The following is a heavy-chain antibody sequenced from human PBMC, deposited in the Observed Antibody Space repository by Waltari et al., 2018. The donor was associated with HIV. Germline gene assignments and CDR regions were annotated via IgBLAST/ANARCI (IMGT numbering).Heavy chain of an antibody. CDR2: IHHSGNV. Sequence: QVQLQESGPGLVTPSGTLFPTCGVTGGSIKRSTRWSWVRRPPGKGLEWIGDIHHSGNVNYNLSLKSRVAFSVDRSKNHFSLNLTSVTTADTATYFCARLRDYGDYGHYDFWGRGTLVVVSP. CDR1: GGSIKRSTR. J-gene: IGHJ4*02. D-gene: IGHD4-17*01. CDR3: ARLRDYGDYGHYDF. V-gene: IGHV4-4*02.